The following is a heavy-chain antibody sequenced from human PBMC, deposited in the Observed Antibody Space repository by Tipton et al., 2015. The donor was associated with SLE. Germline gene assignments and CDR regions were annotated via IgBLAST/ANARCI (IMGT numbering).Heavy chain of an antibody. CDR1: GDSLSGQY. J-gene: IGHJ4*02. CDR3: AREYSGYDYRTFDH. CDR2: IHHSGIT. V-gene: IGHV4-59*11. D-gene: IGHD5-12*01. Sequence: TLSLTCSVYGDSLSGQYWSWIRQPPGKGLEWTGTIHHSGITYYNPSLKSRVTISVDTSKNQFSLKLRSVTAADTAVYYCAREYSGYDYRTFDHWGQGTLVTVSS.